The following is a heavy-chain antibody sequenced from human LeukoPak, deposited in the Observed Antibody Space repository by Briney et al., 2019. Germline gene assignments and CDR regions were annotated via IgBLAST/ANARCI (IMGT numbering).Heavy chain of an antibody. Sequence: PSQTLSLTCTVSGGSISSGDYYWSWIRQPPGKGLEWIGHMYYSGSTYYNPSLKSRATISVDTSKNQFSLKLTSVTAADTAVYYCARPYYYESRIDPWGQGTLVTVSS. J-gene: IGHJ5*02. D-gene: IGHD3-22*01. CDR3: ARPYYYESRIDP. CDR2: MYYSGST. V-gene: IGHV4-30-4*01. CDR1: GGSISSGDYY.